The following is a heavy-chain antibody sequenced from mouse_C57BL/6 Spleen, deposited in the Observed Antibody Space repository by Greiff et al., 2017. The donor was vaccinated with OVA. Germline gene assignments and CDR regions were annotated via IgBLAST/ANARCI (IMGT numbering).Heavy chain of an antibody. CDR2: IYPRSGNT. CDR3: ARRSSNYCYAMDY. D-gene: IGHD2-5*01. V-gene: IGHV1-81*01. CDR1: GYTFTSYG. Sequence: VQLQQSGAELARPGASVKLSCKASGYTFTSYGISWVKQRTGQGLEWIGEIYPRSGNTYYNEKFKGKATLTADKSSSTAYMELRSLTSEDSAVDFCARRSSNYCYAMDYWGQGTSVTVSS. J-gene: IGHJ4*01.